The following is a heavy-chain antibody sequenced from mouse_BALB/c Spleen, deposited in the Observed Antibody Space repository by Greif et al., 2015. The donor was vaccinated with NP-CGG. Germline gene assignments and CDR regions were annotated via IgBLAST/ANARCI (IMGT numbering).Heavy chain of an antibody. CDR3: ARDRGLAWFAY. Sequence: EVQLQQSGGGLVQPGGSLKLSCAASGFTFSSYGMSWVRQTPDKRLELVATINSNGGSTYYPDSVKGRFTISRDNAKNALYLQMSSLKSEDTAMYYCARDRGLAWFAYWGQGTLVTVSA. CDR2: INSNGGST. V-gene: IGHV5-6-3*01. CDR1: GFTFSSYG. J-gene: IGHJ3*01.